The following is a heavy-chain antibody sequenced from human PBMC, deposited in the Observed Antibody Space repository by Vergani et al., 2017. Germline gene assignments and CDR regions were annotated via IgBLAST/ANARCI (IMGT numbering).Heavy chain of an antibody. V-gene: IGHV3-23*01. CDR2: ISGSGGIQ. D-gene: IGHD3-22*01. Sequence: EVQLLESGGGLLNPGGSLRLSCAASGFTFGSYAISWFGRAPGKGLDWVSPISGSGGIQYYADSVMGRFTISRDNSKNTLYLQMNSLRAEDTAVYYCAKGPPGEMIVVVITTGWGQGTLVTVSS. CDR3: AKGPPGEMIVVVITTG. J-gene: IGHJ4*02. CDR1: GFTFGSYA.